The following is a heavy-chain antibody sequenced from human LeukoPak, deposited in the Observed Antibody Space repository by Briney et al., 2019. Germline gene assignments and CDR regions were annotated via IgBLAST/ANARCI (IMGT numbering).Heavy chain of an antibody. CDR2: IHSSRSP. D-gene: IGHD3-3*02. Sequence: PSETLSLTCTVSGGSVSSYYWSWVRQPPGKGLEWIGYIHSSRSPNYNPSLKSRVTISVDTSKNHFSLNLSSVTAADTAVYYCARINSMLDYWGQGTLVTVSS. CDR3: ARINSMLDY. J-gene: IGHJ4*02. CDR1: GGSVSSYY. V-gene: IGHV4-59*02.